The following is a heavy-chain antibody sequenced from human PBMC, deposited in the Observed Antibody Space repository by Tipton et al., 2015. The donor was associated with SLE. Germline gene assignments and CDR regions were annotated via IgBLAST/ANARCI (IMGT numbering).Heavy chain of an antibody. V-gene: IGHV4-59*11. D-gene: IGHD3-22*01. Sequence: PGLVKPSETLSLTCTVSGGSISSHYWSWIRQPPGKGLEWIGYIYYSGSTNYNPSLKSRVTISVDTSKNQFSLKLSSVTAADTAVYYCARGSSGYQHVDYWGQGTLVTVSS. CDR3: ARGSSGYQHVDY. CDR2: IYYSGST. CDR1: GGSISSHY. J-gene: IGHJ4*02.